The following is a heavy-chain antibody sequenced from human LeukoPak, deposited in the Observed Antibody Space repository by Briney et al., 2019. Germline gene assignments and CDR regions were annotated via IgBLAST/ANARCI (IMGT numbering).Heavy chain of an antibody. Sequence: GGSLRLSCAASGFYVSSHHMVWVRQAPGKGLEWVSVTYTCGNSYYTDSVKGRFIISRDTSKNTMDLQMNSLRPEDSALYFCARGGRGSAAVVAPRSFDIWGQGTMVAVSS. J-gene: IGHJ3*02. CDR3: ARGGRGSAAVVAPRSFDI. D-gene: IGHD3-22*01. CDR2: TYTCGNS. CDR1: GFYVSSHH. V-gene: IGHV3-53*01.